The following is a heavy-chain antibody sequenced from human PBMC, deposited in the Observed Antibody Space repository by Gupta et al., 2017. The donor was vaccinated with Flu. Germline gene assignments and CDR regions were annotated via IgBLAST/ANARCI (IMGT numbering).Heavy chain of an antibody. CDR3: ARAFSVRAPGFPSY. CDR2: INPNSGGT. V-gene: IGHV1-2*04. CDR1: GYTFTGYY. J-gene: IGHJ4*02. Sequence: QVQLVQSGAEVKKPGASVKVSCKASGYTFTGYYMPWVRQAPGQGLEWMGWINPNSGGTNYAQKFQGWVTMTRDTSISTAYMELSRLRSDDTAVYYCARAFSVRAPGFPSYWGQGTLVTVSS. D-gene: IGHD3-10*01.